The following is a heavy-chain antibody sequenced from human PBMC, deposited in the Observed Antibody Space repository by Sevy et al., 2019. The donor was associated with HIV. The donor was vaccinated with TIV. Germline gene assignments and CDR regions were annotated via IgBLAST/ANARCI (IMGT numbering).Heavy chain of an antibody. D-gene: IGHD3-9*01. CDR3: AKDFTGYNGMDV. V-gene: IGHV3-30*18. CDR2: ISYHGRDK. Sequence: GGSLRLSCVVSGITFSTSGMHWVRQAPGKGLEWVAVISYHGRDKFYADSVKGRSTISTDNSKNILYMQMISLRAEDTDVYYCAKDFTGYNGMDVWGQGTMVTVSS. J-gene: IGHJ6*02. CDR1: GITFSTSG.